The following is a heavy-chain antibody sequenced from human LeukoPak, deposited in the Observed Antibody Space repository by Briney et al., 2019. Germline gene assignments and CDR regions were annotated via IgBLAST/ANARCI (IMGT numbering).Heavy chain of an antibody. Sequence: GGSLRLSCAASGFTFSDYYMSRIRQAPGKGREWVSYISSSGSTIHYADTVKGRFTMSRDNAKNTLYLQMNRLRAEDTAVYYCARVGLSSGWYGGYYFDYWGQGTLVTVSS. CDR3: ARVGLSSGWYGGYYFDY. D-gene: IGHD6-19*01. CDR2: ISSSGSTI. V-gene: IGHV3-11*04. CDR1: GFTFSDYY. J-gene: IGHJ4*02.